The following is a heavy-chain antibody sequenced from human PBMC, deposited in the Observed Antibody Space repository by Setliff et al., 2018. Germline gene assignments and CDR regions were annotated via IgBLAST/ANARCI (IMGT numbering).Heavy chain of an antibody. CDR3: ALEEYTSRWTKRFDP. CDR2: ISGYNGNT. CDR1: GGTLSTLS. D-gene: IGHD6-13*01. V-gene: IGHV1-18*01. Sequence: GASVKVSCKASGGTLSTLSIAWVRQAPGQGLEWLGWISGYNGNTNYAQRFQGRVTTTIDTSTNTAYMELRSLRSDDTAVYYCALEEYTSRWTKRFDPWGQGTLVTVSS. J-gene: IGHJ5*02.